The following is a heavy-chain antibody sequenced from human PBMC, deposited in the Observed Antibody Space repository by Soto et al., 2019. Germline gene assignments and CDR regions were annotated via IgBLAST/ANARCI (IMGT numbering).Heavy chain of an antibody. D-gene: IGHD4-4*01. J-gene: IGHJ5*02. CDR2: IYTSGST. V-gene: IGHV4-4*07. CDR3: ARVVYSNYWIPNWFDP. CDR1: GGSISSYY. Sequence: SETLSLTCTVSGGSISSYYWSWIRQPAGKGLEWIGRIYTSGSTNYNPSLKSRVTMSVDTSKNQFSLKLSSVTAADTAVYYCARVVYSNYWIPNWFDPWGQGTLVTVSS.